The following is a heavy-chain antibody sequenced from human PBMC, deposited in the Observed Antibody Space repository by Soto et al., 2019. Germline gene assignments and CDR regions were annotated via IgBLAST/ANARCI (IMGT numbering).Heavy chain of an antibody. J-gene: IGHJ3*02. D-gene: IGHD6-13*01. CDR1: GFTFSTYR. CDR2: ISSSSNDI. Sequence: EVQLVESGGGLVKPGGSLRLSCAASGFTFSTYRMNWVRQAPGKGLEWVSCISSSSNDIYYSDSVKGRFTISRDNAKNSLYLQMNSLRAEDTAVYYCARDFSRTAGWGAFDIWGQGTMVTVSS. CDR3: ARDFSRTAGWGAFDI. V-gene: IGHV3-21*01.